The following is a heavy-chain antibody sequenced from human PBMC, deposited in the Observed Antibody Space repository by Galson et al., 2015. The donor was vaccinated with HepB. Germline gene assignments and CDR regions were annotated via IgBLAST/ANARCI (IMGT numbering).Heavy chain of an antibody. Sequence: SLRLSCAASGFTFDDYAMHWVRQAPGKGLEWVSGINSNSDNIGYADSVKGRFTISRDNAENSLYLEMNSLRAEDTALYYCAKDIRPEVVEMVYGIVRGGDYYYGMDVWGQGTTVTVSS. CDR1: GFTFDDYA. V-gene: IGHV3-9*01. CDR2: INSNSDNI. CDR3: AKDIRPEVVEMVYGIVRGGDYYYGMDV. J-gene: IGHJ6*02. D-gene: IGHD2-8*01.